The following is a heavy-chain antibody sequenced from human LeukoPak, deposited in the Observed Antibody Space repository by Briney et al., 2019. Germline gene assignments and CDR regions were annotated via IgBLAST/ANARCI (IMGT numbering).Heavy chain of an antibody. D-gene: IGHD2-21*02. CDR3: ARVYCGGDCFMGAFNWFDP. J-gene: IGHJ5*02. CDR2: IYHSGST. CDR1: GGSISSGGYS. V-gene: IGHV4-30-2*01. Sequence: SETLSLTCAVSGGSISSGGYSWSWIRQPPGKGLEWIGYIYHSGSTYYNPSLKSRVTISVDRSKNQFSLKLSSVTAADTVVYYCARVYCGGDCFMGAFNWFDPWGQGTLVTVSS.